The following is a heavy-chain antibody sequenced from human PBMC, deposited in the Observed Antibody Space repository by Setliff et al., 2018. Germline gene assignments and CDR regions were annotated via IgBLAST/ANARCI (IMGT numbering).Heavy chain of an antibody. V-gene: IGHV3-30*02. CDR2: IRYNGNNQ. D-gene: IGHD2-21*02. J-gene: IGHJ6*02. Sequence: PGGSLRLSCAASGFTFSGFGMHWVRQAPGKGLEWVALIRYNGNNQYYSDSVKGRFTTSRDNSKNTLNLQMNGLRAEDTAVYYCAKANAMVVTSHSYGMDVWGQGTTVTVSS. CDR3: AKANAMVVTSHSYGMDV. CDR1: GFTFSGFG.